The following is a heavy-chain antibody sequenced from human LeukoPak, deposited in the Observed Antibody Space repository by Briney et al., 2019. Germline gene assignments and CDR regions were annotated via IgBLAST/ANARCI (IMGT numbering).Heavy chain of an antibody. J-gene: IGHJ3*02. Sequence: GASVKLSCKASGGTFSSYAISWVRQAPGQGLEWMGGIIPIFGTANYAQKFHGRVTITADESTSTAYMEMSSLRSEDTAVYYWARKGSPFGELSDAFDIWGQGTMVTVSS. CDR3: ARKGSPFGELSDAFDI. D-gene: IGHD3-10*01. CDR1: GGTFSSYA. CDR2: IIPIFGTA. V-gene: IGHV1-69*01.